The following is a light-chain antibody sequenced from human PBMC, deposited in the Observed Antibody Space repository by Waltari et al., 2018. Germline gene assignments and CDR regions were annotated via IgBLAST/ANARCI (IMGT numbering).Light chain of an antibody. CDR3: LVYMGSGIWV. V-gene: IGLV8-61*01. CDR2: KTN. CDR1: SGSVSSTSS. Sequence: QTVVTQEPSLSVSPGGTVTLTCALSSGSVSSTSSFSWYQQTPGQAPRTLVFKTNTRSSGVPDRFSGSSLGNKAALTITGAQADDESDYYCLVYMGSGIWVFGGGTKLTVL. J-gene: IGLJ3*02.